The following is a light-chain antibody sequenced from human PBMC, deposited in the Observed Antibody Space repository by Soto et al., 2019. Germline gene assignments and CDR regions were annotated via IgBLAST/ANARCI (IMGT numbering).Light chain of an antibody. CDR1: TLNPAMNT. CDR3: QSFDNGLLAYV. CDR2: VDN. V-gene: IGLV1-44*01. Sequence: QSVLTQPPSASGTFGQTVTISCSGGTLNPAMNTVDWYQQLPGTAPRLLIYVDNQRPSGVPDRFSGSRSGNTASLAITGLQAEDEADYYCQSFDNGLLAYVFGTGTKVTVL. J-gene: IGLJ1*01.